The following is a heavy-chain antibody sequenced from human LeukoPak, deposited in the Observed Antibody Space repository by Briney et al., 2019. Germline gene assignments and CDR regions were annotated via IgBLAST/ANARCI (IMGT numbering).Heavy chain of an antibody. V-gene: IGHV3-21*04. CDR2: ISTSSIYI. D-gene: IGHD3-9*01. Sequence: PGGSLRLSCAASGFTFSSYSMNWFRQAPAKELEWVSSISTSSIYIYYADPVKGRFTISRDNSKNTVYLQMNSLRAEDTAVYYCVKDHGWLLYSWGQGTLVTVSS. J-gene: IGHJ4*02. CDR3: VKDHGWLLYS. CDR1: GFTFSSYS.